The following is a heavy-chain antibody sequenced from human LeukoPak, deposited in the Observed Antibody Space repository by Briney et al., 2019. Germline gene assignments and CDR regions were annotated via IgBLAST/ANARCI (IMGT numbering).Heavy chain of an antibody. CDR2: ISSSSSYI. V-gene: IGHV3-21*04. CDR3: ARSIKYYYDSSGSTRHFDY. Sequence: GGSLRLSCAASGFTFSSYSMNWVRQAPGKGLEWVSSISSSSSYIYYADSVKGRFTISRDNAKNSLYLQMNSLRAEDTAVYYCARSIKYYYDSSGSTRHFDYWGQGTLVTVSS. D-gene: IGHD3-22*01. J-gene: IGHJ4*02. CDR1: GFTFSSYS.